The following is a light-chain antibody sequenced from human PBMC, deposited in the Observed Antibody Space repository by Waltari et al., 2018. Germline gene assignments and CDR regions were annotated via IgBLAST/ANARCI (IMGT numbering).Light chain of an antibody. CDR2: DTS. CDR1: QSVGRS. Sequence: IVLTRSPGTLSLSPGERATLSCRASQSVGRSLAGYQRKPGQAPRLLIYDTSNSATGNPERFSGSGSGTDFSLTISRLEPEDFAVYYCQMYVRLPVTFGQGTKVEIK. V-gene: IGKV3-20*01. J-gene: IGKJ1*01. CDR3: QMYVRLPVT.